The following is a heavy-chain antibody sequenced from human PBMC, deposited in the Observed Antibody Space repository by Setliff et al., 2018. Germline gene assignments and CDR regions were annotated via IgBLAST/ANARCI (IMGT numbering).Heavy chain of an antibody. V-gene: IGHV4-4*08. D-gene: IGHD3-10*01. Sequence: PSETLSLTCTVSGGSISSYYWSWIRQPAGKGLEWIGYIDTSGSTNYSPSLKSRVTISVDTSKNQFSLKLSSVTAADTAVYYCARVYGSGMCIDYWGQGTLVTVSS. CDR2: IDTSGST. CDR3: ARVYGSGMCIDY. J-gene: IGHJ4*02. CDR1: GGSISSYY.